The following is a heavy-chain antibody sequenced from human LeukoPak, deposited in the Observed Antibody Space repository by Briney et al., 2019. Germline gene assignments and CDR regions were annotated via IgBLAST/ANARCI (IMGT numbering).Heavy chain of an antibody. CDR1: GGSFSDYS. Sequence: SETLSLTCAVYGGSFSDYSWNWIRQSPGKGLEWIGEINHSGSTIYNPSLKGRVTISADTSRNQFSLRLTSVSAADTGIYYCATGVTKPDPDVVVPAVLRVAQAFDSWGQRSLVTVSS. CDR3: ATGVTKPDPDVVVPAVLRVAQAFDS. D-gene: IGHD2-2*01. CDR2: INHSGST. V-gene: IGHV4-34*01. J-gene: IGHJ4*02.